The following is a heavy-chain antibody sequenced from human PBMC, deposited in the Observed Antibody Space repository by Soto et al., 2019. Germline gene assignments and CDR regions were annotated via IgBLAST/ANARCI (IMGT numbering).Heavy chain of an antibody. CDR1: GGTFSSYA. Sequence: GASVKVSCKASGGTFSSYAISWVRQAPGQGLEWMGGIIPIFGTANYAQKFQGRVTITADESTSTAYMELSSLRSEDTAVYYCARRLAVAGLYYFDYWGQGTLVTVSS. D-gene: IGHD6-19*01. J-gene: IGHJ4*02. V-gene: IGHV1-69*13. CDR2: IIPIFGTA. CDR3: ARRLAVAGLYYFDY.